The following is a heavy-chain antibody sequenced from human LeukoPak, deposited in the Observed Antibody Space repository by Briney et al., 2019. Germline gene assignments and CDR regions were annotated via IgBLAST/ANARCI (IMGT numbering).Heavy chain of an antibody. CDR3: TRVVLMVYAKAFDI. J-gene: IGHJ3*02. D-gene: IGHD2-8*01. CDR1: GFTVSSNY. V-gene: IGHV3-66*02. CDR2: IYRGSST. Sequence: QPGGSLRLSCAASGFTVSSNYMSWVRQAPGKGLEWVSVIYRGSSTYYADSVKGRFTVSRDNSKNTLYLQMNSLRAEDTAVYYCTRVVLMVYAKAFDIWGQGTMVTVSS.